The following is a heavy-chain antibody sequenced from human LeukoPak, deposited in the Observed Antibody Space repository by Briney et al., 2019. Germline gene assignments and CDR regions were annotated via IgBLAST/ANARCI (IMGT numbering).Heavy chain of an antibody. J-gene: IGHJ5*02. CDR2: INTNTGNP. CDR3: ARGGCSSTSCYLHRDNWFDP. D-gene: IGHD2-2*01. V-gene: IGHV7-4-1*02. CDR1: GYTFTSYA. Sequence: ASVKVSCKASGYTFTSYAMNWVRQAPGQGLEWMGWINTNTGNPTYAQGFTGRFVSSLDTSVSTAYLQISSLKAEDTAVYYCARGGCSSTSCYLHRDNWFDPWGQGTLVTVSS.